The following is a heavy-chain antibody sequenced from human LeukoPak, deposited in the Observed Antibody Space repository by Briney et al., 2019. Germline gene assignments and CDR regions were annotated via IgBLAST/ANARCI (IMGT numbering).Heavy chain of an antibody. J-gene: IGHJ6*04. CDR2: LYYSGST. CDR1: GCSISSGDYS. V-gene: IGHV4-30-4*01. Sequence: SQTLSLPCTVSGCSISSGDYSWSWIPQPPGKGLEWIGYLYYSGSTYYNPSLKSRITISVDTSKNQFSLKVCSVTAADTAVYYCARDHVLLWFGELYSYGMDVWGKGTTVTVSS. CDR3: ARDHVLLWFGELYSYGMDV. D-gene: IGHD3-10*01.